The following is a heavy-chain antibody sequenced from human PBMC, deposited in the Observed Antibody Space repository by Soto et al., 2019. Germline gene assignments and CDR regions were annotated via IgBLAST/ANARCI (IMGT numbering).Heavy chain of an antibody. D-gene: IGHD2-8*01. J-gene: IGHJ5*02. V-gene: IGHV4-39*01. CDR2: IFYSGST. CDR1: SGAISSAIYS. CDR3: ARQCTSVTCHWFDH. Sequence: SETLSLTCTVSSGAISSAIYSWDWIRQPPGKGLEWIGSIFYSGSTYYNPSLSGRVTIAVDTSKNQFSLTLTSVTAADTAVYFCARQCTSVTCHWFDHWGQGTLVT.